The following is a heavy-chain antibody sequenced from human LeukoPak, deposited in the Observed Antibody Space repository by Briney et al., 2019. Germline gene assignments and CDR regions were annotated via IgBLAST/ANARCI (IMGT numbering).Heavy chain of an antibody. CDR1: GYTFTNYD. CDR2: VNPNSGGT. Sequence: ASVKVSCKASGYTFTNYDINWVRQAAGQGLEWMGWVNPNSGGTNYAQKFQGRVTMTRDTSISTAYMELSRLRSDDTAVYYCARDYSGWYDFDYWAREPWSPSPQ. D-gene: IGHD6-19*01. J-gene: IGHJ4*02. CDR3: ARDYSGWYDFDY. V-gene: IGHV1-2*02.